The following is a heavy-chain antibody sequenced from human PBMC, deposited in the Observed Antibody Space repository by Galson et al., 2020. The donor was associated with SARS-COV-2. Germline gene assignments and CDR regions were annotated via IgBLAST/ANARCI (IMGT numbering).Heavy chain of an antibody. J-gene: IGHJ6*02. CDR2: ISYDGSTN. CDR1: GFTFSSYG. D-gene: IGHD2-15*01. CDR3: AKDEDSVVVAATRADYYYGMDV. V-gene: IGHV3-30*18. Sequence: GGSLRLSCAASGFTFSSYGMHWVRQAPGKGLEWVAVISYDGSTNYYADSVKGRFTISRDNSKNTLYLQMNSLRAEDTAVYYCAKDEDSVVVAATRADYYYGMDVWGQGTTVTVSS.